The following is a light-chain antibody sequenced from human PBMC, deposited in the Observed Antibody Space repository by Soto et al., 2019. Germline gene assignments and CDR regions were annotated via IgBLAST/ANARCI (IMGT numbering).Light chain of an antibody. Sequence: DLQMTQSPSSLSAAVGDRVTIACRASQDISNYLAWYQQKPGRAPKLLIFAASTLQSGVPSRFSGSGSGTEFPLTISSLQPEDVATYYCQKYDSAPAWTFGQGTKVEIK. CDR2: AAS. CDR3: QKYDSAPAWT. CDR1: QDISNY. J-gene: IGKJ1*01. V-gene: IGKV1-27*01.